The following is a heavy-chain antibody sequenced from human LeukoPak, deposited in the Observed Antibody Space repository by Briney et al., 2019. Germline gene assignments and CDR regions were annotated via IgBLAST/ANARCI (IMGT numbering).Heavy chain of an antibody. CDR3: AREPSGHNWFDP. Sequence: SVKVSCKTSGDTFSNYAISWVRQAPGQGLEWMGRIIPILGIANYAQKFQGRVTITADKSTSTAYMELSSLRSEDTAVYYCAREPSGHNWFDPWGQGTLVTVSS. CDR1: GDTFSNYA. J-gene: IGHJ5*02. V-gene: IGHV1-69*04. CDR2: IIPILGIA. D-gene: IGHD7-27*01.